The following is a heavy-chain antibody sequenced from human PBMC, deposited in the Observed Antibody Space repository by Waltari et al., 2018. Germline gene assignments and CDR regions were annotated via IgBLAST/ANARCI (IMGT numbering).Heavy chain of an antibody. CDR3: AREVGGSSWSTTPRGDAFDI. Sequence: QLQLRESGPGLLKPSETLSLTCSVSGDSIGSGYYYWGWLRQAPGKGLELIGSLYFAGSNYYNPSLKSRLTISVDTSKNQFSLRLSSVTAADTAVYYCAREVGGSSWSTTPRGDAFDIWGQGTMVTVSS. D-gene: IGHD6-13*01. CDR2: LYFAGSN. CDR1: GDSIGSGYYY. J-gene: IGHJ3*02. V-gene: IGHV4-39*07.